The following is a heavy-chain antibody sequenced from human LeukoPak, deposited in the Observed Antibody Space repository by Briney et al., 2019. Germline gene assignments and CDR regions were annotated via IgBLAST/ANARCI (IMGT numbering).Heavy chain of an antibody. CDR1: GYSITSDYY. CDR2: FYHGGST. V-gene: IGHV4-38-2*02. D-gene: IGHD6-13*01. J-gene: IGHJ4*02. CDR3: ATPRSWLPPQFDY. Sequence: ASETLSLTCTVSGYSITSDYYWGWIRQPPGKGLERIGSFYHGGSTYYNPSLKSRVTISVDTSKNQFSLKLSSVTAADTAVYYCATPRSWLPPQFDYWGQGTLVTVSS.